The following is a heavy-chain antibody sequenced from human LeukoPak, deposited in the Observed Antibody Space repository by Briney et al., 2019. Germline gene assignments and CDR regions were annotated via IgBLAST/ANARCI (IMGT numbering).Heavy chain of an antibody. CDR3: VKDHSSGWSGEGLFDH. V-gene: IGHV3-64D*09. Sequence: PRGCLRLSRSASGFTFSSYAMHWVRQAPGKGLEYVSVISSNGGSTYYADSVKGRFTISRDNSKNTLYLQTSSLRAEDTAVYHCVKDHSSGWSGEGLFDHWGQGTLVTVSS. CDR1: GFTFSSYA. CDR2: ISSNGGST. D-gene: IGHD6-13*01. J-gene: IGHJ4*02.